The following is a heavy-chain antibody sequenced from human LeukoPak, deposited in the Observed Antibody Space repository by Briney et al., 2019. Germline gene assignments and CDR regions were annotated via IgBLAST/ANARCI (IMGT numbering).Heavy chain of an antibody. V-gene: IGHV3-53*01. CDR3: ARGRYFDWLPFDY. D-gene: IGHD3-9*01. Sequence: GGSLRLSCAASGFTVSSNYMSWVRQAPGKGLEWVSVIYSGGSTYYADSVKGRFTISRDNSKNTLYLQMNSLRAEDTAVYYCARGRYFDWLPFDYWGQGTLVTVSS. CDR2: IYSGGST. J-gene: IGHJ4*02. CDR1: GFTVSSNY.